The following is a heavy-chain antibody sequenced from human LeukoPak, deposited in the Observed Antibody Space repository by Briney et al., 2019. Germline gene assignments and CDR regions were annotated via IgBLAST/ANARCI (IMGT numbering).Heavy chain of an antibody. CDR3: ARYSTGGSYFDC. CDR1: GFTFSTHA. CDR2: ISASGGST. Sequence: PGGSLRLSCAASGFTFSTHAMSWVRQAPGKGLEWVSDISASGGSTYYADSVKGRFTVSRDNSKNTVYLQMNSLGAEDTAVYFCARYSTGGSYFDCWGQGTLVTVSS. J-gene: IGHJ4*02. V-gene: IGHV3-23*01. D-gene: IGHD2-15*01.